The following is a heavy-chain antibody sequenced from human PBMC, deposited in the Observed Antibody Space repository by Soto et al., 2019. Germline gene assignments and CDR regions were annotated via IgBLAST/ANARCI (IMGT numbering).Heavy chain of an antibody. CDR3: ATGGHFYGD. D-gene: IGHD3-10*01. J-gene: IGHJ4*02. Sequence: EVPLVESGGGLVKPGGSLRLSCAASGFTFSNAWMSWVRQAPGKGLEWVGRIKRKTDGGTTDYAAPVKGRFTISRDDSDNTVYLQMTSLKIEDTAVYNCATGGHFYGDCGQGTLVTVSS. V-gene: IGHV3-15*01. CDR1: GFTFSNAW. CDR2: IKRKTDGGTT.